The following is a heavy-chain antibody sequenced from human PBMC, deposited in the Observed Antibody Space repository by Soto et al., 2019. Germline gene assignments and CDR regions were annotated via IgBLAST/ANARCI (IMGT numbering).Heavy chain of an antibody. D-gene: IGHD3-16*01. CDR1: GYTFTNYY. J-gene: IGHJ3*01. V-gene: IGHV1-46*01. CDR3: SDMGGDAALDV. Sequence: QVQLMQSGAEVKQPGASVKVSCKASGYTFTNYYMHWVRQVPGQGLEWMGIINPSGGGPAHAQNFRGRXTXTSXTSTTTIHMELNSLRSEDTAVCARSDMGGDAALDVWGQGTMVTVSS. CDR2: INPSGGGP.